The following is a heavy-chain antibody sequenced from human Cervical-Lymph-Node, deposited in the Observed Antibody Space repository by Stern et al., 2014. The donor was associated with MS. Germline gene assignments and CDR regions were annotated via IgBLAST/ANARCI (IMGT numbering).Heavy chain of an antibody. CDR2: IDWDDDK. J-gene: IGHJ4*02. CDR3: ARGSSGWYFVDY. D-gene: IGHD6-19*01. Sequence: QVTLRESGPALVKPTQTLTLTCTFSRFSLSTSGMCVSWIRQPPGKALEWLALIDWDDDKYYSTSLKTRLTISKDTSKNQVVLTMTNMDPVDTATYYCARGSSGWYFVDYWGQGTLVTVSS. CDR1: RFSLSTSGMC. V-gene: IGHV2-70*01.